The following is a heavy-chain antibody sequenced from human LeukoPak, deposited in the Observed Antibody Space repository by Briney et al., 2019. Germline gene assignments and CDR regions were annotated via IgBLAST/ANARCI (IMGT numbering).Heavy chain of an antibody. CDR3: ARALRLSGWYPWFDP. CDR1: GYSISSGYY. J-gene: IGHJ5*02. V-gene: IGHV4-38-2*01. D-gene: IGHD6-19*01. CDR2: IYHSGST. Sequence: SGTLSLTCAVSGYSISSGYYWGWIRQPPGKGPEWIGSIYHSGSTYYNPSLKSRVTISVDTSKNQFSLKLSSVTAADTAVYYCARALRLSGWYPWFDPWGQGTLVTVSS.